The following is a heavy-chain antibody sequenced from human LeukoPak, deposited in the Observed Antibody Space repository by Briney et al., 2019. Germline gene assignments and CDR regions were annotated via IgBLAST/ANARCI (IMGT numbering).Heavy chain of an antibody. Sequence: GESLKISCKGSGYSFTSYWIGWVRQMPGKGLEWMGIIYPGDSDTRYSPSFQGQVTISADKSISTAYLQWSSLKASDTAMYYCARAYSCGYYGNDAFDIWGQGTMVTVSS. CDR3: ARAYSCGYYGNDAFDI. D-gene: IGHD3-22*01. J-gene: IGHJ3*02. CDR2: IYPGDSDT. CDR1: GYSFTSYW. V-gene: IGHV5-51*01.